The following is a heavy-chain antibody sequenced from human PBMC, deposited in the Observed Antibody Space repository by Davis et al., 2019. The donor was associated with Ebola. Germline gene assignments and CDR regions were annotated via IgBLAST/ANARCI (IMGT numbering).Heavy chain of an antibody. CDR2: IYYSGST. Sequence: PSETLSLTCTVSGGSISSYYWSWIRQPPGKGLEWIGYIYYSGSTNYNPSLKSRVTISVDTSKNQFSLKLSSVTAADTAVYYCARGATYSGFLYGMDVWGQGTTVTVSS. CDR1: GGSISSYY. D-gene: IGHD5-12*01. J-gene: IGHJ6*02. V-gene: IGHV4-59*08. CDR3: ARGATYSGFLYGMDV.